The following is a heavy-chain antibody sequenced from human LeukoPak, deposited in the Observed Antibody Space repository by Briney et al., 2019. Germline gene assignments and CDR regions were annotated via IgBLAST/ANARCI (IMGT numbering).Heavy chain of an antibody. V-gene: IGHV3-64*01. J-gene: IGHJ1*01. CDR3: ATYYYDSGGFHFHH. CDR2: ISSNGGRT. D-gene: IGHD3-22*01. CDR1: GVTFRSYG. Sequence: GGSLRLSCAASGVTFRSYGMHWVRQAPGKGLEYVSAISSNGGRTYYANSVKGRFTISRDNSRNTLYLQMAMLRAEDTAVYYCATYYYDSGGFHFHHWGQGTLVTVSS.